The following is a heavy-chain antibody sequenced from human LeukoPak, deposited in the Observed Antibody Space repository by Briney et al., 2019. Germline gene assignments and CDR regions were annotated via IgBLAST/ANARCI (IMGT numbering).Heavy chain of an antibody. CDR1: GFTFSSYA. CDR3: AKDVRSGWPYYFDY. V-gene: IGHV3-23*01. Sequence: GGSLRLSCAASGFTFSSYAMSCVRQAPGKGLEWVSAISGSGGSTYYADSVKGRFSISRDNSKNTLYLQMNSLRAEDTAVYYCAKDVRSGWPYYFDYWGQGTPVTVSS. J-gene: IGHJ4*02. CDR2: ISGSGGST. D-gene: IGHD6-19*01.